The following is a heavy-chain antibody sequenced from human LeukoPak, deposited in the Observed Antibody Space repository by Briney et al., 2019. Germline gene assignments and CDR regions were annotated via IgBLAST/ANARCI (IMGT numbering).Heavy chain of an antibody. J-gene: IGHJ6*02. V-gene: IGHV3-66*01. CDR1: GFTVSSNY. CDR2: IYSGGST. CDR3: ARDSAGYGMDV. D-gene: IGHD6-25*01. Sequence: GGSLRLSCAASGFTVSSNYMSWVRQAPGKGLEWVSVIYSGGSTYYADSVKGRFTISRDNSKNTLYLQMNSLRAEDTAVYYCARDSAGYGMDVWGQGTTVTVSS.